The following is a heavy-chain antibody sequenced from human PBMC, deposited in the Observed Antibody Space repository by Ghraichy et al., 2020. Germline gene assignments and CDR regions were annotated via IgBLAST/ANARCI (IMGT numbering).Heavy chain of an antibody. CDR1: DEPLKGYY. CDR2: INHSGNT. CDR3: SRLSVPPTAAQASYYSAMAV. V-gene: IGHV4-34*01. Sequence: SETLSLTCAVYDEPLKGYYWSWTRRPPGKGLEWIWEINHSGNTNYNPSLKSRVTIAVDTSNYTFSLKLRSVTAADSAVYSCSRLSVPPTAAQASYYSAMAVWGQGTTVTVSS. D-gene: IGHD1-1*01. J-gene: IGHJ6*02.